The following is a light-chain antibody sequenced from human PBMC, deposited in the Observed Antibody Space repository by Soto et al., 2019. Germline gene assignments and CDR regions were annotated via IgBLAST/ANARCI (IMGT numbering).Light chain of an antibody. Sequence: EIVMTQSPATLSTSPGERATLSCRASQSVSSNLAWYQQKPGQAPRLLIYGASTRATGIPARFSGSGSGTEFTLTISSLQSEDFAVYYCQHYKNWPTWTFGQGTKVEVK. J-gene: IGKJ1*01. V-gene: IGKV3-15*01. CDR2: GAS. CDR1: QSVSSN. CDR3: QHYKNWPTWT.